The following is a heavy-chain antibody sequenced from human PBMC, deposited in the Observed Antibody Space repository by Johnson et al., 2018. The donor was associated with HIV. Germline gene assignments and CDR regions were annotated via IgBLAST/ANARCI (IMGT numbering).Heavy chain of an antibody. CDR3: AKELHSFDCSGYPVIDI. V-gene: IGHV3-30*02. CDR2: MRFDGSNK. Sequence: QVQLVESGGGVVQPGGSLRLSCAASGFTFSSFGMHWVRQAPGKGLEWVAFMRFDGSNKYYPDSVKGRFTISRDNSKNTLYLQMKSLRAEDTAVYYCAKELHSFDCSGYPVIDIWVQGSMVTVSS. D-gene: IGHD3-22*01. CDR1: GFTFSSFG. J-gene: IGHJ3*02.